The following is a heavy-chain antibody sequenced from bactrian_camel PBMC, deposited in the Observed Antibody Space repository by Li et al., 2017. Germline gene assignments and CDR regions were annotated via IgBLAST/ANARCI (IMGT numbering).Heavy chain of an antibody. J-gene: IGHJ6*01. D-gene: IGHD1*01. CDR2: IDRSGRT. Sequence: VQLVESGGGSVQAGGSRRLSCVVSGYTSSNVCVAWIRQAPAKEREGVASIDRSGRTTYAESVKGRFTLSMDADTLYLQMNNLKPEDTAMYYCAADLGPCQVRGRNLVPRPTTLGYWGQ. V-gene: IGHV3S1*01. CDR3: AADLGPCQVRGRNLVPRPTTLGY. CDR1: GYTSSNVC.